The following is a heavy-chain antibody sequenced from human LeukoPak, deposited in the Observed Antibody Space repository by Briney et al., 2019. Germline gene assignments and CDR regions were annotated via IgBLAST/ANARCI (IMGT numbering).Heavy chain of an antibody. CDR2: ISGSGGST. Sequence: GGPLRLSCAASGFTFSSYAMSWVRQAPGKGLEWVSAISGSGGSTYYADSVKGRFTISRDNSKNTLYLQMNSLRAEDTAVYYCAKERSSAYYYDSSGYFDYWGQGTLVTVSS. J-gene: IGHJ4*02. V-gene: IGHV3-23*01. CDR1: GFTFSSYA. D-gene: IGHD3-22*01. CDR3: AKERSSAYYYDSSGYFDY.